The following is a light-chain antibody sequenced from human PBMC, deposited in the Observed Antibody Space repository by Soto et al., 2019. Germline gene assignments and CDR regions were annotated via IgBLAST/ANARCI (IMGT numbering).Light chain of an antibody. CDR3: QQYGSSRT. Sequence: EIVLTQSPATLSLSPGERATLSCRASQSVSSSYLAWYQQKPDQAPRLLIYGASSRATGIPDRFSGSGSGTDFTLTISRLEPEDFAVYYCQQYGSSRTFGQGTKVEIK. CDR1: QSVSSSY. CDR2: GAS. V-gene: IGKV3-20*01. J-gene: IGKJ1*01.